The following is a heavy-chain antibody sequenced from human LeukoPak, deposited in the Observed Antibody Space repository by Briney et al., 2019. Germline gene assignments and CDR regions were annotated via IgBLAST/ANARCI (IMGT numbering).Heavy chain of an antibody. J-gene: IGHJ4*02. Sequence: PGGSLRLSCAASGFTFSSYWMSWVRQAPGKGLEWVANIKQDGSEKYYVDSVKGRFTISRDNAKNSLYLQMNSLRAEDTAVYYCASLPSDILTGYYLTNYDYWGQGTLVTVSS. CDR3: ASLPSDILTGYYLTNYDY. V-gene: IGHV3-7*01. D-gene: IGHD3-9*01. CDR1: GFTFSSYW. CDR2: IKQDGSEK.